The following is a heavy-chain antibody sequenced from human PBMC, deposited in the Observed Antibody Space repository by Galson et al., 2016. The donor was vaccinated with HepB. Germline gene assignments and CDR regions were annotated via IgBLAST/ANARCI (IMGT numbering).Heavy chain of an antibody. V-gene: IGHV3-74*01. CDR1: GFTLSSHL. CDR2: INGDGSST. J-gene: IGHJ5*02. Sequence: SLRLSCAASGFTLSSHLMHWVRQAPGKGLVWVSRINGDGSSTIYADSVKGRFTISRDNAKNTMYLQMNSLRLEDTAVYFCIVGGSDWYPHWGQGTLVTVSS. CDR3: IVGGSDWYPH. D-gene: IGHD6-19*01.